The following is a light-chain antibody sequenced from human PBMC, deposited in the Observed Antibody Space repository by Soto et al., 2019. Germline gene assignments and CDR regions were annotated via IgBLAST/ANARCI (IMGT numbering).Light chain of an antibody. CDR3: RSYTTARTYV. CDR1: SSYVGGYDY. V-gene: IGLV2-14*01. Sequence: HSAVTQPASVYGPPGQSVTISCTGTSSYVGGYDYVSWYQQHPDKAPKFMIYEVTNRPSGVSHRFSGSKSGNRASLTISGLQAEDEADYYCRSYTTARTYVFGTGTKVTVL. CDR2: EVT. J-gene: IGLJ1*01.